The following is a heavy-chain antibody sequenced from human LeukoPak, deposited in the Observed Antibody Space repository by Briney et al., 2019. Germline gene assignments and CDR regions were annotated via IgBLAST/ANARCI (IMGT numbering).Heavy chain of an antibody. CDR1: GFTFTSSA. CDR2: IVVGSGNT. Sequence: SVKVSCKASGFTFTSSAVQWVRQARGQRLEWIGWIVVGSGNTSYAQKFQERVTITRDMSTSTVYMELSSLRSEDTAVYYCAAEGRPTVVTFRKGAVDLWGQGTMVTVSS. J-gene: IGHJ3*01. V-gene: IGHV1-58*01. D-gene: IGHD4-23*01. CDR3: AAEGRPTVVTFRKGAVDL.